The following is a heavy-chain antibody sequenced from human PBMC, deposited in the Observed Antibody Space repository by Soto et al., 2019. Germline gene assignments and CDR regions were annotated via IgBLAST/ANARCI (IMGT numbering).Heavy chain of an antibody. Sequence: GGSLRLSCAASGFTFSSYGMHWVRQAPGKGLEWVAVISYDGSNKYYADSVKGRFTISRDNSKNTLYLQMNSLRAEDTAVYYCAKVIVNSGWTPSLSNYYYGMDVWGQGTTVTVSS. CDR3: AKVIVNSGWTPSLSNYYYGMDV. V-gene: IGHV3-30*18. CDR1: GFTFSSYG. CDR2: ISYDGSNK. D-gene: IGHD6-19*01. J-gene: IGHJ6*02.